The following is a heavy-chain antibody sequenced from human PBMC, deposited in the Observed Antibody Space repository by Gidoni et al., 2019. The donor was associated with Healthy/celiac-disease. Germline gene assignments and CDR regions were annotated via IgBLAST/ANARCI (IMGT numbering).Heavy chain of an antibody. J-gene: IGHJ6*02. CDR3: ASTEGPPYYDFWSGSTTYGMDV. Sequence: EVQLVESGGGLVQPGGSLRLSCAASGFTFSSYEMNWVRQAPGKGLEWVSYISSSGSTIYYADSVKGRFTISRDNAKNSLYLQMNSLRAEDTAVYYCASTEGPPYYDFWSGSTTYGMDVWGQGTTVTVSS. CDR2: ISSSGSTI. CDR1: GFTFSSYE. V-gene: IGHV3-48*03. D-gene: IGHD3-3*01.